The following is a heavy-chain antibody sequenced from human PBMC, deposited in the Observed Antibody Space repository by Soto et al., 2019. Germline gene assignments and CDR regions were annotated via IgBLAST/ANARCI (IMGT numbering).Heavy chain of an antibody. CDR2: IYYSGST. V-gene: IGHV4-39*01. CDR1: GGSISSSSYY. D-gene: IGHD6-6*01. CDR3: ARLSSSYYYYGMDV. J-gene: IGHJ6*02. Sequence: SETLSLSFNVSGGSISSSSYYWGCIRQPPWKGLEWIGSIYYSGSTYYNPSLKSRVTISVDTSKNQFSLKLSSVTAADTAVYYCARLSSSYYYYGMDVWGQGTTVTVSS.